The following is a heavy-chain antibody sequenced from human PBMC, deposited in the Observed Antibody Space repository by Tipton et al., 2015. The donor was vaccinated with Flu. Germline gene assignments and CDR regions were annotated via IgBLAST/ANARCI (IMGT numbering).Heavy chain of an antibody. J-gene: IGHJ5*02. CDR1: GDSIGSHYF. CDR2: IHRSGSA. D-gene: IGHD2-8*01. V-gene: IGHV4-38-2*01. Sequence: TLSLTCSVSGDSIGSHYFWGWIRQPPEKGLEWIGNIHRSGSARYNPSLKSRVVMSVDTSKNQFSLRLSSVTAADTAIYYCARMYGPFNWFDPWGQGTLVTVSS. CDR3: ARMYGPFNWFDP.